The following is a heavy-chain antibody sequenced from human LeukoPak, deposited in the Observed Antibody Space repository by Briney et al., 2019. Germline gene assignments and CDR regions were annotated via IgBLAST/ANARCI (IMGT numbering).Heavy chain of an antibody. V-gene: IGHV4-34*01. J-gene: IGHJ4*02. D-gene: IGHD3-22*01. Sequence: SETLSLTCAVYGESFSGYYWSWIRQPPGKGLEWIGEINHSGSTNYNPSLKSRVTISVDTSKNQFSLKLSSVTAADTAVYYCARSWGRNYYYDSSGYPYYFDYWGQGTLVTVSS. CDR3: ARSWGRNYYYDSSGYPYYFDY. CDR1: GESFSGYY. CDR2: INHSGST.